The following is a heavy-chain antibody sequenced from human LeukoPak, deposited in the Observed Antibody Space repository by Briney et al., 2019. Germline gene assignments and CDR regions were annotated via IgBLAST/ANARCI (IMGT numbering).Heavy chain of an antibody. J-gene: IGHJ4*02. CDR3: ASGPFYYYDSSGYFFDY. CDR1: GGSISSGSYY. Sequence: SQTLSLTCTVSGGSISSGSYYWSWIRQPAGKGLEWIGRIYTSGSTNYNPSLKSRVTILVDTSKNQFSLKLSSVTAADTAVYYCASGPFYYYDSSGYFFDYWGQGTLVTVSS. V-gene: IGHV4-61*02. CDR2: IYTSGST. D-gene: IGHD3-22*01.